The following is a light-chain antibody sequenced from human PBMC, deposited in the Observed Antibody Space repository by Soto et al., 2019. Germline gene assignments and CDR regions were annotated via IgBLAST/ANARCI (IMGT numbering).Light chain of an antibody. CDR2: DAS. Sequence: EIVLTQTPGTLSLSPGERATLSCRASQSISSSFLAWYQQRPGQAPRLLIYDASSRASGIPDRFSGSGSDTDFTLTINRLEPEDFAVFYCQHYGNTPPSVTFGPGTKVDIK. J-gene: IGKJ3*01. V-gene: IGKV3-20*01. CDR1: QSISSSF. CDR3: QHYGNTPPSVT.